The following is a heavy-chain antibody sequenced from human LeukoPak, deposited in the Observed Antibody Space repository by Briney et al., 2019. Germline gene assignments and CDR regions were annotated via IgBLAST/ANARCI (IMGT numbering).Heavy chain of an antibody. V-gene: IGHV4-30-4*08. Sequence: PSETLSLTCTVSGGSISSGDYYWRWIRQPPGKGLEWIGYIYYSGSTYYNPSLKSRVTISVDTSKNQFSLKLSSVTAADTAVYYCARDTIEYSSSSGVLNYNYYMDVWGKGTTVTVSS. J-gene: IGHJ6*03. CDR3: ARDTIEYSSSSGVLNYNYYMDV. CDR2: IYYSGST. D-gene: IGHD6-6*01. CDR1: GGSISSGDYY.